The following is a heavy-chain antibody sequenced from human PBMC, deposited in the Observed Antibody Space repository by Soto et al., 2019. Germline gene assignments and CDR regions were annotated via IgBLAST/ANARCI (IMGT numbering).Heavy chain of an antibody. D-gene: IGHD2-15*01. Sequence: GASVKVSCKVSGYTLTELSMQWVRQDPGKGLEWMGGFDPEDGETIYAQKFQGRVTITRDTSASTAYMELSSLRSEDTAVYYCARGPGGPDGPGDYWGQGTLVTVSS. CDR1: GYTLTELS. J-gene: IGHJ4*02. CDR2: FDPEDGET. CDR3: ARGPGGPDGPGDY. V-gene: IGHV1-24*01.